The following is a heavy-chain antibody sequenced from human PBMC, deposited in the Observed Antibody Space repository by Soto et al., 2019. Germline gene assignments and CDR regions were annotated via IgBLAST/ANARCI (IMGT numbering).Heavy chain of an antibody. J-gene: IGHJ6*02. CDR2: INHSGST. CDR3: ARVSGRYYYGMDV. D-gene: IGHD6-19*01. Sequence: SETLSLTCAVYGGSFSGYYWSWIRQPPGKGLEWIGEINHSGSTNYNPSLKSRVTISVDTSKNQFSLKLSSVTAADTAVYYCARVSGRYYYGMDVWGQGTTVT. V-gene: IGHV4-34*01. CDR1: GGSFSGYY.